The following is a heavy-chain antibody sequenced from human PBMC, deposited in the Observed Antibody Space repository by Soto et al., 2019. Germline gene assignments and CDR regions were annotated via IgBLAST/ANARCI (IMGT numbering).Heavy chain of an antibody. Sequence: ASVKVSCKASGYTFTSYAMHWVRQAPGQRLEWMGWINAGNGNTKYSQKFQGRVTITRDTSASTAYTELSSLRSEDTAVYYCARVIGGLYYFDYWGQGTLVTVSS. CDR3: ARVIGGLYYFDY. D-gene: IGHD3-16*01. J-gene: IGHJ4*02. CDR1: GYTFTSYA. V-gene: IGHV1-3*01. CDR2: INAGNGNT.